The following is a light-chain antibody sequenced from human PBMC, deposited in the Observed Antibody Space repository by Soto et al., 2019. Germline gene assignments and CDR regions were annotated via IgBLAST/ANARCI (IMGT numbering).Light chain of an antibody. V-gene: IGKV3-15*01. Sequence: EIVLTQSPGTLSLSPGDRATLSCRASQSLSVSYMAWYQQRPGQAPRLLIYGTSTRAPGVPARFSGSGSGTDFTLTISSLQSEDFAVYYCQQYDNWPQTFGQGTKVDIK. J-gene: IGKJ1*01. CDR2: GTS. CDR1: QSLSVS. CDR3: QQYDNWPQT.